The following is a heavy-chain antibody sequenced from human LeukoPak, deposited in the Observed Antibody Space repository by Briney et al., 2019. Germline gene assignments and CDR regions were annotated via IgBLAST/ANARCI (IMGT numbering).Heavy chain of an antibody. Sequence: GASVKVSCKASGYTFTSYGISWVRQAPGQGLEWMGGIIPIFGTANYAQKFQGRVTITADESTSTAYMELSSLRSEDTAVYYCALNLYGDYLLFDYWGQGTLVTVSS. CDR1: GYTFTSYG. J-gene: IGHJ4*02. CDR2: IIPIFGTA. V-gene: IGHV1-69*13. CDR3: ALNLYGDYLLFDY. D-gene: IGHD4-17*01.